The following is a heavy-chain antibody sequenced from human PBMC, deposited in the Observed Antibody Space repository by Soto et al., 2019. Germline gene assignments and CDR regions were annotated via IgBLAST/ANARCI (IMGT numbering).Heavy chain of an antibody. CDR1: GFTFSNAW. V-gene: IGHV3-15*01. D-gene: IGHD3-22*01. J-gene: IGHJ5*02. Sequence: VGSLRLSCAASGFTFSNAWMSWVRQAPGKGLEWVGRIKSKTDGGTTDYAAPVKGRFTISRDDSKNTLYLQMNSLKTEDTAVYYCTTALITMIVVVPTTWGQGTLVTVSS. CDR2: IKSKTDGGTT. CDR3: TTALITMIVVVPTT.